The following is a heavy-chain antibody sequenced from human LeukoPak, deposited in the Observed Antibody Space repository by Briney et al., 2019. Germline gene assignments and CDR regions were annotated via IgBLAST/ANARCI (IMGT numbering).Heavy chain of an antibody. V-gene: IGHV3-30*14. CDR2: IPYDGSNK. Sequence: PGRSLRLSCAASGFTFSSNAMHWVRQAPGKGLEWVAVIPYDGSNKYYADSVKGRFTISRDNSKNTLYLQMNSLRAEDTAVYYCARDGDSSSPNFDLWGRGTLVTVSS. CDR1: GFTFSSNA. D-gene: IGHD6-6*01. CDR3: ARDGDSSSPNFDL. J-gene: IGHJ2*01.